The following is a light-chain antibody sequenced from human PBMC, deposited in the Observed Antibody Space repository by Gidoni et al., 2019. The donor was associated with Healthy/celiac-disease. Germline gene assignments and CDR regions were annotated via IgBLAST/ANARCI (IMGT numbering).Light chain of an antibody. CDR3: QQSYNTHPYT. V-gene: IGKV1-39*01. CDR2: DAS. Sequence: DIPITQSPSSLSASVGDRVTITCRASQSSSSYLKWYQQKQGKAAKLLIYDASSMQSSVPSRFSSSRCGTEVTITISSLQPDDVATYYCQQSYNTHPYTFGQGTKLEIK. J-gene: IGKJ2*01. CDR1: QSSSSY.